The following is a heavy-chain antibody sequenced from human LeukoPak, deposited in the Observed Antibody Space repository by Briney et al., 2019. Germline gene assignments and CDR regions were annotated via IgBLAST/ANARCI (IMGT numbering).Heavy chain of an antibody. CDR3: ARHGNGAFDI. V-gene: IGHV4-59*08. J-gene: IGHJ3*02. CDR2: IYYSGST. Sequence: PSETLSLTCTVSGGSISSYYWSWIRQPPGKGLEWIGFIYYSGSTNYRPSLKSRVTISVDTSKNQFSLKLTSVTAADTAVYYCARHGNGAFDIWGQGTMVTVSS. CDR1: GGSISSYY. D-gene: IGHD1-1*01.